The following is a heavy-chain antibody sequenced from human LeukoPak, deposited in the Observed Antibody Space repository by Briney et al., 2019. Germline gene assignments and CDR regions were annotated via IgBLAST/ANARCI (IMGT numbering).Heavy chain of an antibody. Sequence: SETLSLTCTVSGYSISSGYYWGWIRQPPGKGLEWIGSIYHSGSTYYNPSLKSRVTISVDTSKNQFSLKLTSVTAADTAVYYCARGRALVDWGRGTLVTVSS. CDR3: ARGRALVD. D-gene: IGHD1-26*01. J-gene: IGHJ2*01. V-gene: IGHV4-38-2*02. CDR1: GYSISSGYY. CDR2: IYHSGST.